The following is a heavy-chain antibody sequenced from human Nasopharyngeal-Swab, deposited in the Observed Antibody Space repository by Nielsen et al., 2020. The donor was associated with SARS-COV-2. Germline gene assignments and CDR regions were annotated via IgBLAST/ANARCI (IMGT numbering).Heavy chain of an antibody. V-gene: IGHV1-2*02. D-gene: IGHD5-18*01. CDR2: INPNSGGT. Sequence: ASVKVSCKASGYTFTSYDINWVRQAPGQGLEWMGWINPNSGGTNYAQKFQGRVTMTRDTSISTAYMELSRLRSDDTAVYYCARGGQIQLWFGDWGQGTLVTVSS. J-gene: IGHJ4*02. CDR3: ARGGQIQLWFGD. CDR1: GYTFTSYD.